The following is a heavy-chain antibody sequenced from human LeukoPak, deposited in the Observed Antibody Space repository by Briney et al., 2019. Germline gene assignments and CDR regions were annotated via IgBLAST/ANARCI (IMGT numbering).Heavy chain of an antibody. CDR1: GGTFSSYA. Sequence: ASVKVSCKASGGTFSSYAISWVRQAPGQGLEWMGIINPSGDTTSYAQKFQGRVTMTRDTSTRTVYMELSSLRSEDTAVYYCARVQYSSSWYTDGYFDYWGQGTLVTVSS. V-gene: IGHV1-46*01. J-gene: IGHJ4*02. CDR2: INPSGDTT. D-gene: IGHD6-13*01. CDR3: ARVQYSSSWYTDGYFDY.